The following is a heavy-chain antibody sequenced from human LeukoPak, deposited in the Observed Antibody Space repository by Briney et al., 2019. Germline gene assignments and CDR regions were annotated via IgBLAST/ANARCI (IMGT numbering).Heavy chain of an antibody. CDR1: VGSFSGYY. Sequence: SETLSLTCAVYVGSFSGYYWSWIRQPPGKGLEWIGEINHRGGTSYNPSLKSRVTISVDTSKNQFSLKLSSVTAADTAVYYCARFWEVLNAFDISGQGTMVTVSS. CDR3: ARFWEVLNAFDI. D-gene: IGHD1-26*01. J-gene: IGHJ3*02. V-gene: IGHV4-34*01. CDR2: INHRGGT.